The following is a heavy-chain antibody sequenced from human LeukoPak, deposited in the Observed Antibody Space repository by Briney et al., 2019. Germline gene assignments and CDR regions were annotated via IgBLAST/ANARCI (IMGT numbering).Heavy chain of an antibody. CDR1: GXSVSDYY. CDR3: ARRINYFDY. J-gene: IGHJ4*02. CDR2: IYYSGST. V-gene: IGHV4-59*02. D-gene: IGHD5-24*01. Sequence: SETLSLTCTVSGXSVSDYYWSWIRQAPGKGLEWLGYIYYSGSTNYNPSLRSRATMSVDTSKNQFSLTLRSVTTTDTAVYYCARRINYFDYWGLGFLVTVSS.